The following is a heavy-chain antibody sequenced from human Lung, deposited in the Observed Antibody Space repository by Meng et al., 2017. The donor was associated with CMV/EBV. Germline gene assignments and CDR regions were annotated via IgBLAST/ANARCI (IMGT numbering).Heavy chain of an antibody. CDR1: GFTFNSFW. J-gene: IGHJ6*02. CDR3: ARELGGYSHGKNSGYHQYGMDV. D-gene: IGHD5-18*01. Sequence: GESLKISCAASGFTFNSFWMSWVRQAPGKGLEWVASIHQDGSESFYVESVRGRFTISRDNAKNSLYVQMSSLRAEDTAVYYCARELGGYSHGKNSGYHQYGMDVWGRGTTVTVSS. V-gene: IGHV3-7*01. CDR2: IHQDGSES.